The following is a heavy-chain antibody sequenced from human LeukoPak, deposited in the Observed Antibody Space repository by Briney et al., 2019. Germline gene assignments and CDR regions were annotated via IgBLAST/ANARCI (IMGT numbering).Heavy chain of an antibody. V-gene: IGHV3-23*01. CDR3: AKSRIAGTDNAFDM. D-gene: IGHD6-13*01. J-gene: IGHJ3*02. CDR2: ISSGGGAT. Sequence: PGGSLRLSCAASGFTFSKYGMTWLRQAPGKGLEWVSGISSGGGATHYADSVKGRFTISRDNSKNTVYLQMSSLRAEDTAIYFCAKSRIAGTDNAFDMWGQGTMVT. CDR1: GFTFSKYG.